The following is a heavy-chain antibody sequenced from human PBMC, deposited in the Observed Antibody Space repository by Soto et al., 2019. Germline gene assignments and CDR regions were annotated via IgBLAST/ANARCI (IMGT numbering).Heavy chain of an antibody. V-gene: IGHV3-30*18. Sequence: GGSLRLSCAASGFTFSSYGMHWVRQAPGKGLEWVAVISYDGSNKYYADSVKGRFTISRDNSKNTLYLQMNSLRAEDTAVYYCAKDQREPFYGDYVFVEYFQHWGQGTLVTVSS. J-gene: IGHJ1*01. CDR1: GFTFSSYG. CDR2: ISYDGSNK. D-gene: IGHD4-17*01. CDR3: AKDQREPFYGDYVFVEYFQH.